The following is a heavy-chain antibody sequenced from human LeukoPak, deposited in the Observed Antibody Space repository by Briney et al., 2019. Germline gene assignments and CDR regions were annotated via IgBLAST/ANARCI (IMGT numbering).Heavy chain of an antibody. CDR1: GYTFTSYD. D-gene: IGHD3-22*01. V-gene: IGHV1-8*01. J-gene: IGHJ4*02. CDR2: MNPNSGNT. CDR3: ARGGGYYDRSAKYFIRPPEY. Sequence: GASVKVSCKASGYTFTSYDINWVRQATGKRREGVGGMNPNSGNTGYAQKFQGRVTMTRNTSISTAYMELSSLRSEDTAVYYCARGGGYYDRSAKYFIRPPEYWGQGTLVTVSS.